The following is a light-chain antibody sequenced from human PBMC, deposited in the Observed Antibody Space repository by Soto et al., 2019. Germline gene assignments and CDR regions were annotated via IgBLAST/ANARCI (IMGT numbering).Light chain of an antibody. V-gene: IGKV1-5*01. CDR2: DAS. J-gene: IGKJ1*01. Sequence: QMTQSPSTLSASIGDRVTITCRASQSVDSRLAWYQQKPGKAPKLLVYDASTLETGVPSRFSGGGSGAEFTLTITGLQPEDIATYSCQHYDSFWSFGQGTKVDIK. CDR3: QHYDSFWS. CDR1: QSVDSR.